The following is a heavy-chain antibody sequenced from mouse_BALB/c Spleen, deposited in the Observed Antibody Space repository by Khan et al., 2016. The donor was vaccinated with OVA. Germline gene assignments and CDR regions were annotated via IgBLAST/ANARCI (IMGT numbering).Heavy chain of an antibody. J-gene: IGHJ4*01. D-gene: IGHD2-1*01. CDR1: GFTFSSYT. Sequence: EVELVESGGGLVKPGGSLKLSCAVSGFTFSSYTMSWVRQTLEKRLVWVATFSSGGTYTYYVDSVEGRFTLSRDNAKNTLYLEMTSLKSEATATYYCTSGEGYYGNAYSIDFWGQGTSVTVSS. CDR3: TSGEGYYGNAYSIDF. CDR2: FSSGGTYT. V-gene: IGHV5-6-4*01.